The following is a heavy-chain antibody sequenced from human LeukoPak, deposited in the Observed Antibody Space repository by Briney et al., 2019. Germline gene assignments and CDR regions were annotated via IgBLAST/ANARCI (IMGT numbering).Heavy chain of an antibody. D-gene: IGHD3-10*01. J-gene: IGHJ6*03. CDR1: GFTFSSYW. CDR3: ARLVTGSSGGLSHYMDV. V-gene: IGHV3-7*01. Sequence: GGSLRLSCAASGFTFSSYWMSWVRQAPGKGLEWVANIKEDGSEKYYVDSVKGRFTISRDNAKNSLYLQMNSLRAEDTAVFYCARLVTGSSGGLSHYMDVWGKGTTVTVSS. CDR2: IKEDGSEK.